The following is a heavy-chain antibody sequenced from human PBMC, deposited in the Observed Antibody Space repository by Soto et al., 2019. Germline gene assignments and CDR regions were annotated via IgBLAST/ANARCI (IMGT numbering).Heavy chain of an antibody. J-gene: IGHJ6*03. Sequence: PSETLSLTCAVYGGSFSGYYWSWIRQPPGKGLEWIGEINHSGSTNYNPSLKSRVTISVDTSKNQFSLKLSSVTAADTAVYYCARLGGTGYYYYYMNVWGKGTTVTVSS. CDR3: ARLGGTGYYYYYMNV. D-gene: IGHD1-1*01. CDR2: INHSGST. V-gene: IGHV4-34*01. CDR1: GGSFSGYY.